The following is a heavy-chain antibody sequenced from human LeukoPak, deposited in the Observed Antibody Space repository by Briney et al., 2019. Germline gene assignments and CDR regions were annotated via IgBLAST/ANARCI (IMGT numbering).Heavy chain of an antibody. Sequence: RRSLRLSCAASGFAFSKYGMYWVRQAPGKGLEWVTFISYDGNDKYYGDSVKGRFTISRDNSKNTLYLQMNSLRPEDTAVYYCAKDAIIVATIREIDSWGQGTLVTVSS. CDR1: GFAFSKYG. J-gene: IGHJ4*02. D-gene: IGHD5-12*01. CDR3: AKDAIIVATIREIDS. V-gene: IGHV3-30*18. CDR2: ISYDGNDK.